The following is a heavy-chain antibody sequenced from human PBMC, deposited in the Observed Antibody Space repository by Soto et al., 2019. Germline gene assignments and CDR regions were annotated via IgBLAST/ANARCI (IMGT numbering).Heavy chain of an antibody. J-gene: IGHJ5*02. CDR2: ISAYNGNT. CDR1: GYSFTTSG. V-gene: IGHV1-18*01. Sequence: ASVKVSCKASGYSFTTSGISWVRQAPGQGLEWMGWISAYNGNTNYEQKLQDRVTMTTDTSTSTAYLELRSLRSDDTAVYYCARARHYYDSSGYATWGQGTLVSVS. CDR3: ARARHYYDSSGYAT. D-gene: IGHD3-22*01.